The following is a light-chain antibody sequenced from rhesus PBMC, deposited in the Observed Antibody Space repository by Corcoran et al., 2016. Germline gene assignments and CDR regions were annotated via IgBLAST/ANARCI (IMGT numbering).Light chain of an antibody. Sequence: EIVMTQSPATLALSPGDRATLSCTASQSVSSYLAWYQQKPGQAPSLPIYGASSRATGVPDRFSGRGSGTEFTLTISSLEPEDVGVNFCLQSSNGPTFGGGTKVEIK. J-gene: IGKJ4*01. CDR2: GAS. V-gene: IGKV3-24*04. CDR1: QSVSSY. CDR3: LQSSNGPT.